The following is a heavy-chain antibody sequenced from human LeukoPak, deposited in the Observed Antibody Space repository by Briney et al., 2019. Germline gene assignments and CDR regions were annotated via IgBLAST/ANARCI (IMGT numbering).Heavy chain of an antibody. CDR3: AKNQLVTVYFDY. D-gene: IGHD6-13*01. CDR1: GFTFSSYA. CDR2: ISGSGGST. Sequence: GESLRLSCAASGFTFSSYAMSWVRQAPGKGLEWVSAISGSGGSTYYADSVKGRFTISRDNSKSTLYLQMNSLRAEDTAVYYCAKNQLVTVYFDYWGQGTLVTVSS. J-gene: IGHJ4*02. V-gene: IGHV3-23*01.